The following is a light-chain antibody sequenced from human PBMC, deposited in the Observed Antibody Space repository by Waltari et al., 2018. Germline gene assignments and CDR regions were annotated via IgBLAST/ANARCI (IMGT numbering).Light chain of an antibody. Sequence: DIQMTQSPSSLSASVGDRITITCRASQTINNHLNWYQQKAGKAPKLRIYAASSLQSGVPSRFSGSASGTESTLTISSLQPEDFATYFCQQSYSPPYSFGQGTKLEIK. J-gene: IGKJ2*03. CDR3: QQSYSPPYS. CDR2: AAS. CDR1: QTINNH. V-gene: IGKV1-39*01.